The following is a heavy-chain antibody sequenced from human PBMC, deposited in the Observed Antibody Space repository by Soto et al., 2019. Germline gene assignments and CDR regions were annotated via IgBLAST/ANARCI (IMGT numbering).Heavy chain of an antibody. V-gene: IGHV1-2*02. J-gene: IGHJ4*02. CDR1: GYPFTTYY. CDR3: ATDDYGIFPY. CDR2: IDPRSGGT. D-gene: IGHD3-10*01. Sequence: HVQLVQSGTEVKKPGASVRVSCMVSGYPFTTYYIHWVRQAPGQGLEWMGWIDPRSGGTVYEQKFQGRVPMTRDTSISKVYMDLSGLTSDDTALYYCATDDYGIFPYWGQGSLVTVSS.